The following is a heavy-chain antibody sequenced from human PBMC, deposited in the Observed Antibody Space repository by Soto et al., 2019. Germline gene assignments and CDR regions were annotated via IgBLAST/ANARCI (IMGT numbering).Heavy chain of an antibody. CDR1: GGSISSGDYY. D-gene: IGHD6-13*01. V-gene: IGHV4-30-4*02. J-gene: IGHJ4*02. Sequence: SETLSLTCTVSGGSISSGDYYWSWIRQPPGKGLEWIGYIYNSGSTNYNPSLKSRVTISEDTSKSQFSLKVNSMTAADTAVYYCARYRREAVAGYTLDNWGQGILVTVSS. CDR3: ARYRREAVAGYTLDN. CDR2: IYNSGST.